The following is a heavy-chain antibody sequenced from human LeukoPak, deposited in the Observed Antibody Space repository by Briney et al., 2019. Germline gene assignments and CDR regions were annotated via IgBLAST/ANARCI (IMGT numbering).Heavy chain of an antibody. V-gene: IGHV1-24*01. CDR1: GYTLTELS. D-gene: IGHD6-6*01. CDR3: ATSEYSSSTGHLDY. CDR2: FDPEDGET. Sequence: GASVKVSCKVSGYTLTELSMHWVRQAPGKGLEWMGGFDPEDGETIYAQKFQGRVTMTEDTSTDTAYMELSSLRSEDTAVYYCATSEYSSSTGHLDYWGQGTLVTVSS. J-gene: IGHJ4*02.